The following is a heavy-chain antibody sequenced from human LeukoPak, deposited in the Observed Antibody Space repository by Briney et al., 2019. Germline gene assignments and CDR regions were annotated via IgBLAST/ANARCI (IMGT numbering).Heavy chain of an antibody. CDR3: ARGGYHHCFDI. CDR1: GFTFNSYW. CDR2: INSDGSDT. J-gene: IGHJ3*02. D-gene: IGHD2-15*01. V-gene: IGHV3-74*01. Sequence: GGSLRLSCAASGFTFNSYWFHWVRQAPGKGLVWVSRINSDGSDTIYADSVKGRFTISRDNAMSTVYLQMNSLKAEDTAVYYCARGGYHHCFDIWGQGTMVTVSS.